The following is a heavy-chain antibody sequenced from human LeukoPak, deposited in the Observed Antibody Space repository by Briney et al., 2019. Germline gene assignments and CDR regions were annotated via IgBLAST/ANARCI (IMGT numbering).Heavy chain of an antibody. V-gene: IGHV3-30*04. J-gene: IGHJ6*03. CDR3: AKDGGNWYDSEGNYLMRSYMDV. D-gene: IGHD3-16*01. CDR1: GFTFSSYA. CDR2: ISYDGSNK. Sequence: GGSLRLSCAASGFTFSSYAMHWVRQAPGKGLEWVAVISYDGSNKYYADSVKGRFTISRDNSKNTLYLQMNSLRVEDTAVYYCAKDGGNWYDSEGNYLMRSYMDVWGKGTTVSVSS.